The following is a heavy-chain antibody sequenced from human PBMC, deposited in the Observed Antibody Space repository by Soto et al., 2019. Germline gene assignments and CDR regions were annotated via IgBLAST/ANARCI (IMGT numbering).Heavy chain of an antibody. CDR3: ARERYSYTTGGMDV. CDR1: GGTFSSYA. CDR2: IIPIFGTA. V-gene: IGHV1-69*06. J-gene: IGHJ6*02. Sequence: SVKVSCKASGGTFSSYAISWVRQAPGQGLEWMGGIIPIFGTANYAQKFQGRVTITADKSTSTAYMELSSLRSEDTAVYYCARERYSYTTGGMDVWGQGTTVTVSS. D-gene: IGHD5-18*01.